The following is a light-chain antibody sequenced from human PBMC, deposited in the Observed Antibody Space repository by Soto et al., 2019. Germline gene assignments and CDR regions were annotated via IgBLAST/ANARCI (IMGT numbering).Light chain of an antibody. CDR2: GAS. V-gene: IGKV3-15*01. Sequence: DIVMTQSPASLSMSPGERATLSCRASQSVNSNLAWYQQKPGQAPSLLIYGASARATGIPARFSGSGSGTEFTLTISSLQSEDFAVYYCQQYNNWPPTFGQGTRLEIK. CDR1: QSVNSN. CDR3: QQYNNWPPT. J-gene: IGKJ5*01.